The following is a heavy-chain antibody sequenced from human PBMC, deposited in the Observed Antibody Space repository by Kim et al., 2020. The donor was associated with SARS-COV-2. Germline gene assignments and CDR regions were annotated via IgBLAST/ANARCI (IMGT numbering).Heavy chain of an antibody. Sequence: ASVKVSCKTSGYLFTGYYVHWVRQAPGQGLEWMGRLDPHSGNTQLSEKFQGRLTLTSDTSISTAYMELRHLKSDDTAVYFCATPSPPKCYVFDVCDVWG. J-gene: IGHJ3*01. V-gene: IGHV1-2*06. D-gene: IGHD3-16*01. CDR2: LDPHSGNT. CDR3: ATPSPPKCYVFDVCDV. CDR1: GYLFTGYY.